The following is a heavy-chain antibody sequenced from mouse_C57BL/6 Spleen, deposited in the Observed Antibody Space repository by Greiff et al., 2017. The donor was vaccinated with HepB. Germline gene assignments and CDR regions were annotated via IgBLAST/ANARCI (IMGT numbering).Heavy chain of an antibody. CDR2: IHPNSGST. J-gene: IGHJ3*01. D-gene: IGHD2-3*01. V-gene: IGHV1-64*01. Sequence: VKLQQPGAELVKPGASVKLSCKASGYTFTSYWMHWVKQRPGQGLEWIGMIHPNSGSTNYNEKFKSKATLTVDKSSSTAYMQLSSLTSEDSAVYYCARDDGYYGFAYWGQGTLVTVSA. CDR1: GYTFTSYW. CDR3: ARDDGYYGFAY.